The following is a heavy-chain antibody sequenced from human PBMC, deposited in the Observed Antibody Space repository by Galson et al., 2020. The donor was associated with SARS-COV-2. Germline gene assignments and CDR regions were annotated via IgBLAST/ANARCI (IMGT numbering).Heavy chain of an antibody. D-gene: IGHD2-2*02. CDR3: WARSPAAITAYYYYYMDV. J-gene: IGHJ6*03. V-gene: IGHV1-24*01. CDR2: FDPEDGET. Sequence: ASVKVSCKVSGYTLTELSMHWVRQAPGKGLEWMGGFDPEDGETIYAQKFQGRVTMTEDTSTDTAYMELSSLRSEDTAVYYCWARSPAAITAYYYYYMDVWGRGTTVTVSS. CDR1: GYTLTELS.